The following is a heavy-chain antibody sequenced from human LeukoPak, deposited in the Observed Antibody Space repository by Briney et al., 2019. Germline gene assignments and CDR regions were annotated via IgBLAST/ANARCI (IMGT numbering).Heavy chain of an antibody. CDR2: SHYTGST. D-gene: IGHD6-6*01. Sequence: SETLSLTCTVSDGSISRYYWSWIRQPPGKGLEWIGYSHYTGSTNYNPSLKSRVTISVDTSKNQFSLKLSSVTAADTAVYYCATQYSSPSQYYYYYYMDVWGKGTTVTVSS. CDR1: DGSISRYY. CDR3: ATQYSSPSQYYYYYYMDV. J-gene: IGHJ6*03. V-gene: IGHV4-59*01.